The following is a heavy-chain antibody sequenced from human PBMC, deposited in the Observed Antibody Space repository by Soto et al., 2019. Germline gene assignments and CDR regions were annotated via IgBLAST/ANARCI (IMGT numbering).Heavy chain of an antibody. D-gene: IGHD3-3*01. Sequence: ASVKVSCKASGGTFSSYAISWVRQAPGQGLEWMGGIIPIFGTANYAQKFQGRVTITADESTSTAYMELSSLRSEDTAVYYCARDGADYDFWSGYIPDAFDIWGQGTMVTVSS. CDR2: IIPIFGTA. V-gene: IGHV1-69*13. CDR1: GGTFSSYA. J-gene: IGHJ3*02. CDR3: ARDGADYDFWSGYIPDAFDI.